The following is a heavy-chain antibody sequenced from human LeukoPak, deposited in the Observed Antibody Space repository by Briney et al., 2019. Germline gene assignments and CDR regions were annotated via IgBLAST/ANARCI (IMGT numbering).Heavy chain of an antibody. CDR3: ATDFTVGSGRDLDY. CDR1: GYTFTDYY. D-gene: IGHD3-10*01. J-gene: IGHJ4*02. CDR2: VDPEDGET. V-gene: IGHV1-69-2*01. Sequence: ASVKVSCKVSGYTFTDYYMHWVQQAPGKGLEWMGPVDPEDGETIYAEKFQGRVTITADTSTDTAYMELSSLRSEDTAVYYCATDFTVGSGRDLDYWGQGTLVTVSS.